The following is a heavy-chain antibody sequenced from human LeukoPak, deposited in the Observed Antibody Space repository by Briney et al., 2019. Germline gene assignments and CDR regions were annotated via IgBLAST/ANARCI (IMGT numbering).Heavy chain of an antibody. Sequence: GSLRLSCAASGFTFSRYAMSWARQAPGKGLEWVSAITDSGGDTFHADSVKGRLTISRDNSKNALYLQMNSLRVEDTAVYYCVKGSSSSRPYYFDYWGQGTLVTVSS. V-gene: IGHV3-23*01. CDR1: GFTFSRYA. D-gene: IGHD6-6*01. J-gene: IGHJ4*02. CDR3: VKGSSSSRPYYFDY. CDR2: ITDSGGDT.